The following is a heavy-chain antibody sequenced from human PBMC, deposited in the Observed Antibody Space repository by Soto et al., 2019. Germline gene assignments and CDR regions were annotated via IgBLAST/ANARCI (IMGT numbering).Heavy chain of an antibody. CDR2: IIPIFGTA. CDR1: GGTFSSYA. Sequence: QVQLVQSGAEVKKPGSSVKVSCKASGGTFSSYAISWVRQAPGQGLEWMGGIIPIFGTANYAQKFQGRVTITADESTSTVYMELSSLRSEDTAVYYCARGVGIFGVADYYYGMDVWGQGTTVTVSS. CDR3: ARGVGIFGVADYYYGMDV. J-gene: IGHJ6*02. V-gene: IGHV1-69*01. D-gene: IGHD3-3*01.